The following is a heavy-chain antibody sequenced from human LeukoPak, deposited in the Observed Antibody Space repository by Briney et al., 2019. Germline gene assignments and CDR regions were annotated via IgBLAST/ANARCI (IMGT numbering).Heavy chain of an antibody. J-gene: IGHJ4*02. Sequence: GESLKISCKGSGYSFTSYWIGWVRQMPGKGLEWMAIIYPGDSDTRYSPSFQGQVTISADKSISTAYLQWSSLKASDTAMYYCARLHGGSGYYGGLFDYWGQGTLVTVSS. CDR3: ARLHGGSGYYGGLFDY. V-gene: IGHV5-51*01. CDR2: IYPGDSDT. CDR1: GYSFTSYW. D-gene: IGHD3-22*01.